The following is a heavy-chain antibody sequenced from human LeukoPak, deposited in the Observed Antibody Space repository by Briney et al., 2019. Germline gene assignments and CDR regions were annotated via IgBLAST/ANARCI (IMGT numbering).Heavy chain of an antibody. J-gene: IGHJ3*02. CDR3: ARDLRKQWLVNSHDAFDI. D-gene: IGHD6-19*01. V-gene: IGHV3-48*04. Sequence: PGGSLRLSCAASGFSFSSYSMNWVRQAPGKGLEWVSYISSSSSTIYYADSMKGRFTISRDNAENSLYLQMNSLRAEDTAVYYCARDLRKQWLVNSHDAFDIWGQGTMATVSS. CDR2: ISSSSSTI. CDR1: GFSFSSYS.